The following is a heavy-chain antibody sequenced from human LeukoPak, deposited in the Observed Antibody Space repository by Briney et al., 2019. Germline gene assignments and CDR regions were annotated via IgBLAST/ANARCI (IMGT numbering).Heavy chain of an antibody. CDR1: GDSISSSNYY. V-gene: IGHV4-39*07. CDR3: ARQDYGDFGFDY. J-gene: IGHJ4*02. Sequence: KSSETLSLTCTDSGDSISSSNYYWGWIRQPPGKGLEWIGSIYYSGSTYYNPSLKSRVTISVDTSKNQFSLKLSSVTAADTAVYYCARQDYGDFGFDYWGQGTLVTVSS. CDR2: IYYSGST. D-gene: IGHD4-17*01.